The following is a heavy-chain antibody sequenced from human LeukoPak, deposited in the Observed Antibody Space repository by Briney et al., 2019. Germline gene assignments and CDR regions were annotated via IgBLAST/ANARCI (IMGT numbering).Heavy chain of an antibody. J-gene: IGHJ4*02. V-gene: IGHV3-48*01. CDR1: GFTFSSYS. D-gene: IGHD2-15*01. CDR3: ARDACSGSCHSDY. CDR2: ISSSSSTI. Sequence: GGSLRLSCAASGFTFSSYSMNWVRQAPGMGLEWVSYISSSSSTIYYADSVKGRFTISRDNAKNSLYLQMNSLRAEDTAVYYCARDACSGSCHSDYWGQGTLVTVSS.